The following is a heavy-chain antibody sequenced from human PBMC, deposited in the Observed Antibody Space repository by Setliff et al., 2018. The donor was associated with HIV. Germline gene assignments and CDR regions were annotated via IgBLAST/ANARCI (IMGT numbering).Heavy chain of an antibody. J-gene: IGHJ6*02. CDR1: GASFTSYY. CDR3: ARDPGQWLVKGGMDV. V-gene: IGHV4-59*01. Sequence: PSETLSLTCTVSGASFTSYYWSWIRQPPGKGLEWIGFIYYSGATRYNPDLKSRVTISLDTSKNQFSLRLISVTAADTAIYYCARDPGQWLVKGGMDVRGQGIAVTV. D-gene: IGHD6-19*01. CDR2: IYYSGAT.